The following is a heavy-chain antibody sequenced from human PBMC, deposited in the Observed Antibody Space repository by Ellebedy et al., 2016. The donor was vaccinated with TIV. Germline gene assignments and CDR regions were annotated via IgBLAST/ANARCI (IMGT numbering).Heavy chain of an antibody. Sequence: MPSETLSLTCTVSGGSISNYYWSWIRQPPGKGWEWIGYVYHTGSTNYNPSLRSRVTLAVDTPANEFSLKLSSVTTADTAIYYCARVGGEDYFYYWGQGLLVTVSS. CDR2: VYHTGST. V-gene: IGHV4-59*01. D-gene: IGHD3-10*01. CDR3: ARVGGEDYFYY. J-gene: IGHJ4*02. CDR1: GGSISNYY.